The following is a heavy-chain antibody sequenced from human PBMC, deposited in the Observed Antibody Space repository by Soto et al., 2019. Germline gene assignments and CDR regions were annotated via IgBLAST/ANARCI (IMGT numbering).Heavy chain of an antibody. J-gene: IGHJ6*02. CDR2: INPSGGST. V-gene: IGHV1-46*01. Sequence: QVQLVQSGAEVKKPGASVKVSCKASGYTFTSYYMHWVRQAPGQGLEWMGIINPSGGSTSYAQKFQGRATMTRDTSTSTVYMELSSLRSEDTAVYYCARVSTGTTGGYYYYGMDVWRQGTTVTVSS. CDR1: GYTFTSYY. D-gene: IGHD1-7*01. CDR3: ARVSTGTTGGYYYYGMDV.